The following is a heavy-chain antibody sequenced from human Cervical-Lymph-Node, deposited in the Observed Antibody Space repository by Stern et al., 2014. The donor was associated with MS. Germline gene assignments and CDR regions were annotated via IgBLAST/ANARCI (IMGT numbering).Heavy chain of an antibody. V-gene: IGHV3-23*04. CDR1: GFTFSKYA. CDR2: ISGTGGAT. CDR3: AKDLVVVTTVDIFDY. D-gene: IGHD2-21*02. Sequence: EVQLEESGGGLVQPGGSLRLSCAASGFTFSKYAMNWVRQAPGKGLEWVSTISGTGGATYYADSVKGRFTISRDSSRNTLYLQMNSLRADDTAVYYCAKDLVVVTTVDIFDYWGQGTLVTVSS. J-gene: IGHJ4*02.